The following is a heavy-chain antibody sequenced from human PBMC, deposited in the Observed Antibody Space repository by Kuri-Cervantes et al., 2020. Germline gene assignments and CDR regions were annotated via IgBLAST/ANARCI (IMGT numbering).Heavy chain of an antibody. CDR3: ATAATVTGLFDY. D-gene: IGHD6-19*01. Sequence: LSLTCAGTGFTFSSYGMNWVRQAPGKGLEWISSIGVSIPIYYADSVKGRFTISRDNAKHSLYLQMNSLSAEDTAVYYCATAATVTGLFDYWGQGTLVTVSS. CDR2: IGVSIPI. CDR1: GFTFSSYG. J-gene: IGHJ4*02. V-gene: IGHV3-21*03.